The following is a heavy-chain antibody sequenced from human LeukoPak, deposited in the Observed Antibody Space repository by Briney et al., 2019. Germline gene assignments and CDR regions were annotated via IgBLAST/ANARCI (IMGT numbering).Heavy chain of an antibody. CDR2: INHSGST. V-gene: IGHV4-34*01. CDR1: GGSFSGYH. CDR3: ARGRYYDYVWGSYRYRDNNWFDP. D-gene: IGHD3-16*02. J-gene: IGHJ5*02. Sequence: SETLSLTCAVFGGSFSGYHWSWIRQPPGKGLEWIGEINHSGSTNYNPSLKSRVTISVDTSKNQFSLKLSSVTAADTAVYYCARGRYYDYVWGSYRYRDNNWFDPWGQGTLVTVSS.